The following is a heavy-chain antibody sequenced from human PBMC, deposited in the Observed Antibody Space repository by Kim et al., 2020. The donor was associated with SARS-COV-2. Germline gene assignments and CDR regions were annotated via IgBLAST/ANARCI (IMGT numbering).Heavy chain of an antibody. V-gene: IGHV3-15*01. CDR1: GFTFSTAW. Sequence: GGSLRLSCAASGFTFSTAWMSWVRQAPGKGLEWVGRIKSKTDGGTTDYAAPVKGRFTMSRDDSKNTLYLQMNSLKTEDTAVYYCTTDTIWFGDLWNPYYYSGIAVWSQGTTVTVAS. J-gene: IGHJ6*02. D-gene: IGHD3-10*01. CDR3: TTDTIWFGDLWNPYYYSGIAV. CDR2: IKSKTDGGTT.